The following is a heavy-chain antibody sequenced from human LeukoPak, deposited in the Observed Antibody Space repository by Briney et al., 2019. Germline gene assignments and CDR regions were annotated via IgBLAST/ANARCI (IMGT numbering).Heavy chain of an antibody. Sequence: GASVKVSCKASGYTFTSYGISWVRQAPGQGLEWMGWISAYNGNTNYAQKFQGRVTITADKSTSTAYMELSSLRSEDTAVYYCARGGPTTSGPDFDYWGQGTLVTVSS. D-gene: IGHD4-17*01. CDR1: GYTFTSYG. V-gene: IGHV1-18*01. CDR3: ARGGPTTSGPDFDY. J-gene: IGHJ4*02. CDR2: ISAYNGNT.